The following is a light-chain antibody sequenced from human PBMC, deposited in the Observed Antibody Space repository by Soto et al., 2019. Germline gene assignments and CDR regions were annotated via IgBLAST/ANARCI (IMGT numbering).Light chain of an antibody. V-gene: IGLV3-27*01. CDR2: KTS. J-gene: IGLJ2*01. CDR3: YSAADNLRV. Sequence: SSELTQPSSVSVSPGQTARITCSGDILAKKYVRWFQQKPGQAPVMVIYKTSERPSGIPERFSGSNSGTTVTLTISGAQVEDEADYYCYSAADNLRVFGGGTKLTVL. CDR1: ILAKKY.